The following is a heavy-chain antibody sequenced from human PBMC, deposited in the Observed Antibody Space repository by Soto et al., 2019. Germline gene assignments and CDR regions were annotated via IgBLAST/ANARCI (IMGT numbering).Heavy chain of an antibody. J-gene: IGHJ6*02. V-gene: IGHV1-69-2*01. Sequence: EVQLVQSGAEVKKPGATVKISCKVSGFKFIDYYLHWLKQALGKALGWMGGVDPENGEKVYSKKFQGRLTITADTSRDIAHMELSGLRSEDTAVYFCATTTAVIVAQGPMDVWGQGTTVIVSS. CDR3: ATTTAVIVAQGPMDV. CDR2: VDPENGEK. CDR1: GFKFIDYY. D-gene: IGHD2-21*01.